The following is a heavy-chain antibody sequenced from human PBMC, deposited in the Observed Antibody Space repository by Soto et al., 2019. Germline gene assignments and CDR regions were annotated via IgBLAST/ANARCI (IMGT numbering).Heavy chain of an antibody. Sequence: SETLSLTCTVSVVSISSYYWSCIRHPAGKGLEWIGRIYTSGSTNYNPSLKSRVTMSVDTSKNQFSLKLRSVTAADTAVYYCAREGDYYDSSAYSSRPWGQATLVTVSS. V-gene: IGHV4-4*07. CDR2: IYTSGST. CDR3: AREGDYYDSSAYSSRP. D-gene: IGHD3-22*01. CDR1: VVSISSYY. J-gene: IGHJ4*02.